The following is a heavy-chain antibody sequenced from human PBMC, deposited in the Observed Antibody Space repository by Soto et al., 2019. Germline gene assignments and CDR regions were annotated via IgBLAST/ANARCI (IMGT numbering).Heavy chain of an antibody. J-gene: IGHJ4*02. CDR2: IIPIIGTP. V-gene: IGHV1-69*13. Sequence: SVKVSCKSSGGTFRNHFFNWVRQAPGQGLECMGGIIPIIGTPNYAQKFQGRVTITADASTNTVYLEVSSLRSQDTAVYYCARDLEFRDGNISHLDYWGQGTLVTVSS. CDR3: ARDLEFRDGNISHLDY. D-gene: IGHD3-10*01. CDR1: GGTFRNHF.